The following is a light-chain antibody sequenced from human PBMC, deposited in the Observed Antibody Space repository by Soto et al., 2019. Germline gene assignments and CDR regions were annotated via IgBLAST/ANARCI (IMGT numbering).Light chain of an antibody. Sequence: DIQMTQSPSTLSASVGDRVTITCRASRSISNWLAWYQQRPGIAPKLLIFDASILQSGVPSRFSGSGSGTEFTLSISRLQTDDFATYYCQQYRSFSPITFGGGTKVEI. V-gene: IGKV1-5*01. CDR1: RSISNW. CDR3: QQYRSFSPIT. CDR2: DAS. J-gene: IGKJ4*01.